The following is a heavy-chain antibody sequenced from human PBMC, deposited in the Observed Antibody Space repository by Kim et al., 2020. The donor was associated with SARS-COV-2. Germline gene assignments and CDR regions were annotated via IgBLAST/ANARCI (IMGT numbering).Heavy chain of an antibody. CDR3: AALAPTLV. J-gene: IGHJ4*02. Sequence: GETYYAGLVKGRFIISREDAKNSGYLQMNSLRAGDTAVYYCAALAPTLVWGQGSLVTVSS. V-gene: IGHV3-13*01. CDR2: GET.